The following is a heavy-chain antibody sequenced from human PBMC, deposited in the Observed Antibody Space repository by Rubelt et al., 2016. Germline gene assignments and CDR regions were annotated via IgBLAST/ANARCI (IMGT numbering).Heavy chain of an antibody. Sequence: VRQAPGEGLEWVSSISSSSSYIYYADSVKGRFTISRDNAKNSLYLQMNSLRAGDTAVYYCARATVGMDVWGQGTTVIVSS. CDR3: ARATVGMDV. CDR2: ISSSSSYI. V-gene: IGHV3-21*01. D-gene: IGHD4-17*01. J-gene: IGHJ6*02.